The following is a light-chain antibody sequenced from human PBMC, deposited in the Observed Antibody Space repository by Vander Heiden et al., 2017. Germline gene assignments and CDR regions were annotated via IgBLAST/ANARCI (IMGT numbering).Light chain of an antibody. V-gene: IGKV1-33*01. Sequence: IQMTQSPSSLSASVGDRVTITCQASQGLGNSLNWYQQRPGKAPNLLIYDTSNLETGVPSRFSGSGSGTVFTFTIDSLRPEDIATYYCQFYDDVRCSFGPGTRVDF. CDR3: QFYDDVRCS. J-gene: IGKJ3*01. CDR1: QGLGNS. CDR2: DTS.